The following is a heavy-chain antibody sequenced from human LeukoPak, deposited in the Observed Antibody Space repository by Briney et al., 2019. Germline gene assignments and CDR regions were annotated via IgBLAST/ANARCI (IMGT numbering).Heavy chain of an antibody. J-gene: IGHJ4*02. Sequence: SETLSLTCTVSGGSISSGGYYWSWIRQHPGKGLEWIGYIYYSGSTYYNPSLKSRVTISVDTSKNQFSLKLSSVTAADTAVYYCARGQIRGYYDSSGYPLPDYWGQGTLVTVSS. CDR1: GGSISSGGYY. CDR2: IYYSGST. V-gene: IGHV4-31*03. CDR3: ARGQIRGYYDSSGYPLPDY. D-gene: IGHD3-22*01.